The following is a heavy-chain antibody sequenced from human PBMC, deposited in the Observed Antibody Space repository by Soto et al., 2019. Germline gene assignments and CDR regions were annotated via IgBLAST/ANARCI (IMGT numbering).Heavy chain of an antibody. CDR2: INAGNGNT. CDR1: GYTFSNYL. V-gene: IGHV1-3*01. J-gene: IGHJ4*02. D-gene: IGHD3-10*01. Sequence: QVQLVQSGAEVKKPGASVKVSCKASGYTFSNYLLHWVRQAPGQRLEWMGWINAGNGNTKYSQKFQGGVTLTRDTSASTAYMELSGLRSEDTAVYYCASPSYGSGNFYWGQGTLVTVSS. CDR3: ASPSYGSGNFY.